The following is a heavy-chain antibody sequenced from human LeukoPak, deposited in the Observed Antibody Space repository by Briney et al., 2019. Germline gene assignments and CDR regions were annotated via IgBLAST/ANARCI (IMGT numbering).Heavy chain of an antibody. CDR2: INPNSGGT. V-gene: IGHV1-2*06. CDR3: ATGGPSSYLPLGH. J-gene: IGHJ4*02. D-gene: IGHD5-18*01. Sequence: ASVKVSCTASGYTFTGYYMHWVRQAPGQGLEWMGRINPNSGGTNYAQKFQGRVTMTRDTSISTAYMELSSLRSEDTAVYYCATGGPSSYLPLGHWGQGTLVTVSS. CDR1: GYTFTGYY.